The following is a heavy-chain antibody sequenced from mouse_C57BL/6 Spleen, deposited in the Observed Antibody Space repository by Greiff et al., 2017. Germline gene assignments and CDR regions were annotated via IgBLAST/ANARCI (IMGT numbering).Heavy chain of an antibody. D-gene: IGHD1-1*01. CDR2: ISYDGSN. CDR1: GYSITSGYY. V-gene: IGHV3-6*01. Sequence: ESGPGLVKPSQSLSLTCSVTGYSITSGYYWNWIRQFPGNKLEWMGYISYDGSNNYNPSLKNRISITRDTSKNQFFLKLNSVTTEDTATYYCARDYYGSSEGGMDYWGQGTSVTVSS. CDR3: ARDYYGSSEGGMDY. J-gene: IGHJ4*01.